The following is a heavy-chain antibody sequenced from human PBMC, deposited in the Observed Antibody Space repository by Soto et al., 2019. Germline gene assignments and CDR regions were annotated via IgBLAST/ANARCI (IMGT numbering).Heavy chain of an antibody. J-gene: IGHJ4*02. V-gene: IGHV1-46*04. CDR2: INPIGSRT. CDR3: ATLFGVRADPDFWNGYFDC. D-gene: IGHD3-3*01. Sequence: GXSXKVSYRASGYSXSNNYRYGMRQAPGQGPEWMGLINPIGSRTRLAQRLRVRVTRTADTSTSTAHLELSSLRSEHPAVHYCATLFGVRADPDFWNGYFDCWGQGTLATVSS. CDR1: GYSXSNNY.